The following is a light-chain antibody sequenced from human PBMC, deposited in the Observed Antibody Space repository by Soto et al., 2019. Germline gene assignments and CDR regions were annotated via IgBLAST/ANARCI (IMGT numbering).Light chain of an antibody. CDR2: EVS. Sequence: QSALTQPASVSGSPGQSITISCTGTSSDVGGYNYVSWYQHHPGKAPKLMIYEVSNRPSGVSNRFSGSKSGNTASLTISGLQPEDEADYYCSSYTSSSTLEGVFGGGTKVTVL. CDR3: SSYTSSSTLEGV. CDR1: SSDVGGYNY. J-gene: IGLJ3*02. V-gene: IGLV2-14*01.